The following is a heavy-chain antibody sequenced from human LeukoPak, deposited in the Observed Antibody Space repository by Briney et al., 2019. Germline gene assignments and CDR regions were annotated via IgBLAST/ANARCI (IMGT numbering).Heavy chain of an antibody. CDR2: ISGSGDST. D-gene: IGHD3-22*01. J-gene: IGHJ1*01. V-gene: IGHV3-23*01. CDR1: KFTFSNYA. Sequence: GGSLRLSCAASKFTFSNYAMSWVRQAPGKGLEWVSAISGSGDSTYYADSVKGRFTISRDNSKNTLYLQMNSLRAEDTAVYYCTTDLYYYDSSGYHEYFQHWGQGTLVTVSS. CDR3: TTDLYYYDSSGYHEYFQH.